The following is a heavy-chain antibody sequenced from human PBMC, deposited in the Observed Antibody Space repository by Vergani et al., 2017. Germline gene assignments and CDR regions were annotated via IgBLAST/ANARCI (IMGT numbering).Heavy chain of an antibody. CDR1: RFTFSSYS. V-gene: IGHV3-48*02. J-gene: IGHJ4*02. Sequence: EVQLVESGGGLVQPGGSLRLSCAASRFTFSSYSMNWVRQAPGKGLEWVSYISSSSSTIYYADSVKGRFTISRDNAKNSLYLHMNSLRDGDTAVYYCAADYYGSGSYAYLGQGTLVNVS. CDR3: AADYYGSGSYAY. D-gene: IGHD3-10*01. CDR2: ISSSSSTI.